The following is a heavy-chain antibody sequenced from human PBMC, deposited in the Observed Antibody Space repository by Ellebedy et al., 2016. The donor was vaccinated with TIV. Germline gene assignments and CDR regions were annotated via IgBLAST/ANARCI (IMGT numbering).Heavy chain of an antibody. Sequence: GESLKISCAASGFTFSSYAMHWVRQAPGKGLEWVAVISYDGSNKYYAHSVKGRFTISRDNSKNTLYLQMNSLRAEDTAVYYCARSNPRAAVGTGFDYWGQGTLVTVSS. CDR1: GFTFSSYA. J-gene: IGHJ4*02. CDR2: ISYDGSNK. V-gene: IGHV3-30-3*01. CDR3: ARSNPRAAVGTGFDY. D-gene: IGHD6-13*01.